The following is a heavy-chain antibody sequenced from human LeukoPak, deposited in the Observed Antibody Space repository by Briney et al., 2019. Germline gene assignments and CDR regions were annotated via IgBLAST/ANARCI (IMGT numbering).Heavy chain of an antibody. CDR2: ISSSGSTI. CDR1: GFTFSTYG. Sequence: GGSLRLSCSASGFTFSTYGIHWVRQAPGKGLEWVSYISSSGSTIYYADSVKGRFTISRDNAKNSLYLQMNSLRAEDTAVYYCASWKGEVGATERGFDYWGQGTLVTVSS. V-gene: IGHV3-48*04. D-gene: IGHD1-26*01. CDR3: ASWKGEVGATERGFDY. J-gene: IGHJ4*02.